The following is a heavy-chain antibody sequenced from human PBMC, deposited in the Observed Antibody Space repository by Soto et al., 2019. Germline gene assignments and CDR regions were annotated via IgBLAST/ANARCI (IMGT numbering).Heavy chain of an antibody. CDR2: IYYSGSTYYN. V-gene: IGHV4-31*03. CDR1: GGSISSGGYY. Sequence: QVQLQESGPGLVKPSQTLSLTCTVSGGSISSGGYYWSWIRQHPGKGLEWIGYIYYSGSTYYNYYNPSLKSRVTISVDTSKNQFSLKLSSVTAADTAVYYCARTPLLWGQGTLVTVFS. D-gene: IGHD1-26*01. CDR3: ARTPLL. J-gene: IGHJ4*02.